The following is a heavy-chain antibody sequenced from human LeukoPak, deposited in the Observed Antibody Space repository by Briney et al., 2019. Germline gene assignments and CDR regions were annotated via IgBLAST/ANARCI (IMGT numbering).Heavy chain of an antibody. D-gene: IGHD5-24*01. Sequence: GGSLRLSCAASGFTFSNYWMTWVRQAPGKGLEWVANIKQDGSEKYYVDSVKGRFTISRDNAKNSLYLQMNSLRAEDTALYYCTRLGMAYDWGQGTLVTVSS. J-gene: IGHJ4*02. V-gene: IGHV3-7*05. CDR3: TRLGMAYD. CDR2: IKQDGSEK. CDR1: GFTFSNYW.